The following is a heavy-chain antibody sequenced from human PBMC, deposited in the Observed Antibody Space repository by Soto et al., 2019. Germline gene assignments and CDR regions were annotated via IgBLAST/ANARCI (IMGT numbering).Heavy chain of an antibody. CDR3: ARDLITFGGVIVTQSFDY. Sequence: GGSLRLSCAASGFTFSSYSMNWVRQAPGKGLEWVSYISSSSSTIYYADSVKGRFTISRDNAKNSLYLQMNSLRAEDTAVYYCARDLITFGGVIVTQSFDYWGQGTLVTVSS. D-gene: IGHD3-16*02. CDR1: GFTFSSYS. J-gene: IGHJ4*02. CDR2: ISSSSSTI. V-gene: IGHV3-48*01.